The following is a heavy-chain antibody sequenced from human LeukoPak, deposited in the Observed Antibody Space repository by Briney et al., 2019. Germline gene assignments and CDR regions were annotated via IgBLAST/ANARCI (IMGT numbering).Heavy chain of an antibody. CDR2: ITYDGSNK. CDR1: GFTFSSYT. D-gene: IGHD2-2*01. Sequence: GGSLRLSCAASGFTFSSYTLHWVRQAPGKGLEWVAVITYDGSNKYYADSVKGRFTISRDNSKNTLYLQMNSLRAEDTAVYYCAKDRGRYCSSTSCFNWGQGTLVTVSS. J-gene: IGHJ4*02. CDR3: AKDRGRYCSSTSCFN. V-gene: IGHV3-30-3*01.